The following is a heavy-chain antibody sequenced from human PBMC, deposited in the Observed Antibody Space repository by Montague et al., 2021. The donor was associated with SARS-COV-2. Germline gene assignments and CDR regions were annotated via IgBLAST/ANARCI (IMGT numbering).Heavy chain of an antibody. J-gene: IGHJ4*02. CDR3: ARGGGYSYGDLDY. V-gene: IGHV4-34*01. CDR1: GGSFSGYY. CDR2: IHHSGGT. D-gene: IGHD5-18*01. Sequence: SETLSLTCVVYGGSFSGYYWSWIRQPPGKGLEWKGEIHHSGGTNYNPSLKSRVTISVDTSKKQFSLRLNSVTAADTAVYYCARGGGYSYGDLDYWGQGTLVTVSS.